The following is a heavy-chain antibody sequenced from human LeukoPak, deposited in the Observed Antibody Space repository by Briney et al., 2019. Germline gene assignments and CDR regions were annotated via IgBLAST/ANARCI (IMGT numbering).Heavy chain of an antibody. V-gene: IGHV3-53*01. CDR1: GFTVSSNY. CDR2: ISSCSNT. J-gene: IGHJ4*02. Sequence: SLRLSRAASGFTVSSNYMSWGCQAPGKGVEWGSVISSCSNTYYADSVKCRFTISRHNSKNTLYLQMNSLRAEDTAVYYCARSPQVCYSSSWYFDYWGQGTLVTVSS. CDR3: ARSPQVCYSSSWYFDY. D-gene: IGHD6-13*01.